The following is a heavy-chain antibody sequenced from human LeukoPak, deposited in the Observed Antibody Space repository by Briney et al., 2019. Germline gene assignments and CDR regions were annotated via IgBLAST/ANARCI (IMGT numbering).Heavy chain of an antibody. CDR3: ARDERGYYGSGSYWAY. CDR2: IIPIFGTA. CDR1: GGTFSSYA. Sequence: GASVKVSCKASGGTFSSYAISWVRQAPGQGLEWMGGIIPIFGTANYAQKFQGRVTITTDESTSTAYMELSSLRSEDTAVYYCARDERGYYGSGSYWAYWGQGTLVTVSS. J-gene: IGHJ4*02. V-gene: IGHV1-69*05. D-gene: IGHD3-10*01.